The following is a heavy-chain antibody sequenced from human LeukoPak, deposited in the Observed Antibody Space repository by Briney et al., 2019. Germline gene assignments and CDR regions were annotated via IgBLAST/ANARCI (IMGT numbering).Heavy chain of an antibody. Sequence: PGGSLRLSCAASGFTFSDYYMSWIRQAPGKGLEWVSYISGSGSTIYYADSVKGRFTISRDNAKNSLYLQMNSLRAEDTAVYYCAKDVGKWESLHFFDYWGQGTLVTVSS. CDR3: AKDVGKWESLHFFDY. V-gene: IGHV3-11*01. J-gene: IGHJ4*02. CDR2: ISGSGSTI. D-gene: IGHD1-26*01. CDR1: GFTFSDYY.